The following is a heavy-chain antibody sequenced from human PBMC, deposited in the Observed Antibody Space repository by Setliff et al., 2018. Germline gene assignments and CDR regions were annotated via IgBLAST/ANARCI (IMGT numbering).Heavy chain of an antibody. CDR1: GFTFSNYY. J-gene: IGHJ4*02. D-gene: IGHD2-2*01. V-gene: IGHV3-11*04. CDR3: ARGSTVDFDY. Sequence: GGSLRLSCAASGFTFSNYYMTWIRQAPGKGLEWISYIHDSGNPTYYADSVKGLFTIARDNAKNTLYLQMNSLRAEDTAVYYCARGSTVDFDYWGQGTLVTVSS. CDR2: IHDSGNPT.